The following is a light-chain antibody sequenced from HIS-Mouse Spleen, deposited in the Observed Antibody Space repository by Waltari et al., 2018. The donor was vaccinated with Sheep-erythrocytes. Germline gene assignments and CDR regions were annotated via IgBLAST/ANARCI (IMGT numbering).Light chain of an antibody. CDR1: SSDGGGYNY. CDR2: DVS. Sequence: QSALTQPRSVYGSPGQSVTISCTGTSSDGGGYNYVSWYQQQPGKAPKLRIYDVSKRPSGVPARFSCAKSCNTASLTISGLQAEDEADYYCCSYASSYNHVFATGTKVTVL. CDR3: CSYASSYNHV. V-gene: IGLV2-11*01. J-gene: IGLJ1*01.